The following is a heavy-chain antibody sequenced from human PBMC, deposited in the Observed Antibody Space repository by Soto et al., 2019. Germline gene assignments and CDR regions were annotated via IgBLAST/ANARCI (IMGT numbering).Heavy chain of an antibody. Sequence: EVQLVESGGGLVQPGGSLRLSCAASGFTFSSYEMNWVRQAPGKGLEWVSYISSSGSRIFYAGSVKGRFTISRDNAKNSLYLQMNSLRAEDTAVYYCARVGCSSTRCYSIAYWGQGTLVTASS. CDR3: ARVGCSSTRCYSIAY. CDR2: ISSSGSRI. CDR1: GFTFSSYE. V-gene: IGHV3-48*03. D-gene: IGHD2-2*01. J-gene: IGHJ4*02.